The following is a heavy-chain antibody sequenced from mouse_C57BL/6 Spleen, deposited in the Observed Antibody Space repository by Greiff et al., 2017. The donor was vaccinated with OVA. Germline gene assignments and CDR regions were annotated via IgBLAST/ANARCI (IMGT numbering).Heavy chain of an antibody. J-gene: IGHJ3*01. V-gene: IGHV1-50*01. CDR2: IDPSDSYT. CDR3: ASRGDFAY. Sequence: QVQLKQPGAELVKPGASVKLSCKASGYTFTSYWMQWVKQRPGQGLEWIGEIDPSDSYTNYNQKFKGKATLTVDTSSSTAYMQLSSLTSEDSAVYYCASRGDFAYWGQGTLVTVSA. D-gene: IGHD3-1*01. CDR1: GYTFTSYW.